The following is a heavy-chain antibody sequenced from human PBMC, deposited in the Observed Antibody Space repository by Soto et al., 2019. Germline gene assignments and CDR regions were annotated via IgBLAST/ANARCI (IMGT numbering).Heavy chain of an antibody. J-gene: IGHJ4*02. V-gene: IGHV3-23*01. Sequence: GGSLRLSCAASGFTFSSFAMGWVRQAPGKGLERVSAISSGGRNTYYADSVKGRFTISRDNSKNTLYLHMNSLRDDDTAIYYCAKVWSVPGLFDYWGQGTLVTVSS. CDR1: GFTFSSFA. CDR3: AKVWSVPGLFDY. D-gene: IGHD6-19*01. CDR2: ISSGGRNT.